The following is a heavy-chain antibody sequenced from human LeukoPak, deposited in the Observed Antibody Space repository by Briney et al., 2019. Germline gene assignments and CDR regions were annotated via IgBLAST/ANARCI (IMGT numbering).Heavy chain of an antibody. D-gene: IGHD3-9*01. V-gene: IGHV4-39*01. J-gene: IGHJ5*02. CDR2: IYYSGST. CDR3: SESRRSFDWFDP. CDR1: GGSISSSSYY. Sequence: SETLSLTCTVSGGSISSSSYYWGWIRQPPGKGLQWIGSIYYSGSTYYNPSLKSRVTISVDTSKNQFSLKLSSVTAADTAVYYCSESRRSFDWFDPWGQGTLVTVSS.